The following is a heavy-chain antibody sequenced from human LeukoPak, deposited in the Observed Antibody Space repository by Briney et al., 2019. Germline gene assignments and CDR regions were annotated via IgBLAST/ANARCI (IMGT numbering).Heavy chain of an antibody. CDR2: IHHGGSS. CDR3: ARGGSGRFGEFCYRGMDV. CDR1: GGSISSNNW. J-gene: IGHJ6*02. V-gene: IGHV4-4*02. D-gene: IGHD3-10*01. Sequence: SETLSLTCAVSGGSISSNNWWPWVRQPPGKGLEWIGEIHHGGSSNYNPSLKSRVSISVDTSKNEFSLTVTSVSATDTAVYYCARGGSGRFGEFCYRGMDVWGQGTTVSVSS.